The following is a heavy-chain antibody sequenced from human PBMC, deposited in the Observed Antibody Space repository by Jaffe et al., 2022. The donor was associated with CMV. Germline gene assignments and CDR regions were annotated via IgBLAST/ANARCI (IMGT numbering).Heavy chain of an antibody. CDR1: GFTVSTNY. Sequence: EVQLVESGGGLIQPGGSLRLSCAASGFTVSTNYMSWVRQAPGKGLEWVSILYPDGTTHYADSVKGRFTISRDNSMDTLYLQLESLRPEDTAVYYCARGLYCTGSSCSDKWGPGTLVTVSS. CDR3: ARGLYCTGSSCSDK. J-gene: IGHJ4*02. V-gene: IGHV3-53*01. D-gene: IGHD2-2*01. CDR2: LYPDGTT.